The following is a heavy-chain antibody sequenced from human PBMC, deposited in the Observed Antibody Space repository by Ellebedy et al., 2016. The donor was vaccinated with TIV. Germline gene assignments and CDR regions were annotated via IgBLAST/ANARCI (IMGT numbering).Heavy chain of an antibody. CDR3: ARCRHYYGSGSYYSS. Sequence: ASVKVSCKASGGTFNSHAISWVRQAPGQGLEWMGGITGMFRTVNYAQKFQGRLAISADDSTSTAYMELSSVTSDDTAVYYCARCRHYYGSGSYYSSWGQGTLVTISS. CDR2: ITGMFRTV. J-gene: IGHJ4*02. V-gene: IGHV1-69*13. CDR1: GGTFNSHA. D-gene: IGHD3-10*01.